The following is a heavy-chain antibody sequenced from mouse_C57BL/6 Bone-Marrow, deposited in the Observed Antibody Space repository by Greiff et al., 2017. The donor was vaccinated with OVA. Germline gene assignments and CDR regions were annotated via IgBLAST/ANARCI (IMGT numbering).Heavy chain of an antibody. CDR2: IDPSDSYT. Sequence: QVQLQQPGAELVMPGASVKLSCKASGYTFTSYWMHWVKQRPGQGIEWIGEIDPSDSYTNYNQKFKGKSTLTVDKSSSTAYMQLSSLTSEDSAVYYCARDLDYYAMDYWGQGTSVTVSS. CDR1: GYTFTSYW. J-gene: IGHJ4*01. CDR3: ARDLDYYAMDY. V-gene: IGHV1-69*01.